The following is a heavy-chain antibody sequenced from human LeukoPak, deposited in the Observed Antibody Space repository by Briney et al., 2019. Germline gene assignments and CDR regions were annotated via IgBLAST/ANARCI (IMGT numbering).Heavy chain of an antibody. D-gene: IGHD1-1*01. J-gene: IGHJ6*02. CDR3: ANWRTGTTGGDYYGMDV. Sequence: GGSLRLSCAASRFTFSTYVMCWVRQAPGKGLEWVSAITETGGSTYYAGSVKGRFTISRDNSKNTLYLQMTSLRADDTAVYYCANWRTGTTGGDYYGMDVWGQGTTVTVSS. V-gene: IGHV3-23*01. CDR2: ITETGGST. CDR1: RFTFSTYV.